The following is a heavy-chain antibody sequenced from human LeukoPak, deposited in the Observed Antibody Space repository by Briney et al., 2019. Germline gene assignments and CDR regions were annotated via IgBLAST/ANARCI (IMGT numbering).Heavy chain of an antibody. CDR2: ISSGGDIT. V-gene: IGHV3-23*01. D-gene: IGHD3-10*01. Sequence: PGGSLRLSCAASGFTLSTYAMSWVRQTPEKGLEWVSSISSGGDITHHADSVKGRFTISRDISKNTLYLQMNSLRAEDTAVYYCAKDRGHYYGSGSSPPYFDYWGQGTLVTVSS. CDR3: AKDRGHYYGSGSSPPYFDY. CDR1: GFTLSTYA. J-gene: IGHJ4*02.